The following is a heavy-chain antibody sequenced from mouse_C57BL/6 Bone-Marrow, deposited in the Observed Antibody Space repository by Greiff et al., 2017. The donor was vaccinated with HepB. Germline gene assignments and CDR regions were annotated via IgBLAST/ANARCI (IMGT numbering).Heavy chain of an antibody. D-gene: IGHD1-1*01. CDR1: GYTFTSYG. J-gene: IGHJ2*01. CDR3: ARTGTTVVVRYFDY. V-gene: IGHV1-81*01. Sequence: VQLVESGAELARPGASVKLSCKASGYTFTSYGISWVKQRTGQGLEWIGEIYPRSGNTYYNEKFKGKATLTADKSSSTAYMELRSLTSEDSAVYFCARTGTTVVVRYFDYWGQGTTLTVSS. CDR2: IYPRSGNT.